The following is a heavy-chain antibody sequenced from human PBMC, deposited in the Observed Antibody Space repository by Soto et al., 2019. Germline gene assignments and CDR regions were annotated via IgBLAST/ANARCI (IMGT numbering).Heavy chain of an antibody. J-gene: IGHJ4*02. Sequence: PSETLSLTCTVSGGSISSSSYYWSWIRQHPGKGLEWIGYIYYSGSTYYNPSLKSRVSISVDTSKTQFSLNLSSVTAADTAVYYCASWVEVSLDYFDSWGQGTPVTVSS. CDR1: GGSISSSSYY. V-gene: IGHV4-31*03. CDR3: ASWVEVSLDYFDS. CDR2: IYYSGST. D-gene: IGHD1-20*01.